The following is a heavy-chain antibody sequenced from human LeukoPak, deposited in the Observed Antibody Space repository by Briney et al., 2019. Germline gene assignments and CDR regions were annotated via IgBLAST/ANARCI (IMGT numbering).Heavy chain of an antibody. V-gene: IGHV4-59*08. D-gene: IGHD2-21*02. J-gene: IGHJ5*02. CDR2: IYYSGST. Sequence: PSETLSLTCTVSGGSISSYYWSWIRQPPGKGLEWIGYIYYSGSTNYNPSLKSRVTISVDTSKNQFSLKLSSVTAADTAVYYCARLSGGDGFDPWGQGALVTVSS. CDR1: GGSISSYY. CDR3: ARLSGGDGFDP.